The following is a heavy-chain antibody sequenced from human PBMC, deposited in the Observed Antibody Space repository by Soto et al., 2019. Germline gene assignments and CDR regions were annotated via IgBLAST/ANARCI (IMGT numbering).Heavy chain of an antibody. D-gene: IGHD6-19*01. Sequence: SVKVSCKASGYTFTGYYIHWVRQAPGQGLEWMGWVNSNSGGTNYAQKFQGWVTMTRDPCISTAYMELSRLRSDDTAVYYCVTSRVSIAVAGETEYYFDYWGQGTLVTVSS. CDR3: VTSRVSIAVAGETEYYFDY. CDR1: GYTFTGYY. V-gene: IGHV1-2*04. J-gene: IGHJ4*02. CDR2: VNSNSGGT.